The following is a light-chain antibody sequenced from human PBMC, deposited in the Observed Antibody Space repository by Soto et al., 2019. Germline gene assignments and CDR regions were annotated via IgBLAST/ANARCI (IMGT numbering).Light chain of an antibody. CDR2: DAS. Sequence: DLQVTQSPTTLSASVGDRVTITCGASQSIGTWLAWYQQKPGKAPKLLIFDASTLESGVPSRFSGSGSGTDFTLTISSLQPDDFATYYCQQYSDSSGALDQGTKVDIK. V-gene: IGKV1-5*01. CDR3: QQYSDSSGA. J-gene: IGKJ1*01. CDR1: QSIGTW.